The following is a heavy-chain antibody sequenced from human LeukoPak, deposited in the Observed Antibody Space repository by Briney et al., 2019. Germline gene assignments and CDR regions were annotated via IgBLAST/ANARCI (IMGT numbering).Heavy chain of an antibody. Sequence: PSETLSLTCSVSGASISDYYWSWIRQPAGKGLEWIGRIYTSGSTNYNPSLKSRVTMSVDTSKNQFSLKLSSVTAADTAVYYCARDTYYYDSSGYRSFDHWGQGTLVTASS. V-gene: IGHV4-4*07. J-gene: IGHJ4*02. CDR1: GASISDYY. D-gene: IGHD3-22*01. CDR2: IYTSGST. CDR3: ARDTYYYDSSGYRSFDH.